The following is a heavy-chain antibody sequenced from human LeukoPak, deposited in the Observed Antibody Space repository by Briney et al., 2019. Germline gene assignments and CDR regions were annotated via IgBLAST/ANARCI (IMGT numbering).Heavy chain of an antibody. D-gene: IGHD5-24*01. Sequence: ASVKVSCKASGYTFTGYYMHWVRQAPGQGLEWMGWINPNSGGTNYAQKFQGRVTMTRDTSISTAYMELSRLRSDDTAVYYRARAEMATICADYWGQGTLVTVSS. CDR1: GYTFTGYY. CDR3: ARAEMATICADY. CDR2: INPNSGGT. J-gene: IGHJ4*02. V-gene: IGHV1-2*02.